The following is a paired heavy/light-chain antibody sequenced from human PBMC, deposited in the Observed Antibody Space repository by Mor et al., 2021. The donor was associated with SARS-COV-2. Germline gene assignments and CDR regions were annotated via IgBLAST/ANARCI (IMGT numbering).Light chain of an antibody. CDR1: SSNIGAGYG. J-gene: IGLJ2*01. CDR3: QSYDSSLSGHVV. CDR2: GNY. V-gene: IGLV1-40*01. Sequence: QSVLTQPPSVSGAPGQRVTISCTGSSSNIGAGYGVHWYQQLPGTAPKLLMYGNYNRPSGVPDRFSGSKSGTSASLAITGLQAEDEADYYCQSYDSSLSGHVVFGGGTKLTVL.
Heavy chain of an antibody. CDR1: GASINSGSYY. CDR2: IYTSGTT. J-gene: IGHJ6*02. CDR3: ARVGDERHCGGGSCYLYDYGMDV. D-gene: IGHD2-15*01. Sequence: QVQLQESGPGLVKPSQTLSLTCTVSGASINSGSYYWTWIRQPAGKGLEWIGRIYTSGTTNYNPSLRSRVTISVSTSKNQFSLKLSSVTAADTAVYYCARVGDERHCGGGSCYLYDYGMDVWGQGTTVTVSS. V-gene: IGHV4-61*02.